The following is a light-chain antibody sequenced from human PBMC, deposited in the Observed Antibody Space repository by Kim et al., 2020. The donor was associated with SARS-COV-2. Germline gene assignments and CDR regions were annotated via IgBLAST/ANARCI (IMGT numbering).Light chain of an antibody. CDR1: QSISSW. V-gene: IGKV1-5*03. Sequence: DIQMTQYPSTLSASVGDRVTITCRASQSISSWLAWYQQKPGKAPNLLIYKASSLQSGVPSRFSGSGSGTEFTLTISSLQPDDFATYYCQQYNSYSYTFGQGTKLEI. J-gene: IGKJ2*01. CDR2: KAS. CDR3: QQYNSYSYT.